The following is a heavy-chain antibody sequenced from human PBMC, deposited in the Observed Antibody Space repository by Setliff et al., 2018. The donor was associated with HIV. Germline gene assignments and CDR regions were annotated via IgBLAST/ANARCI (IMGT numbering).Heavy chain of an antibody. J-gene: IGHJ4*02. V-gene: IGHV3-48*01. Sequence: GESLKISCAASGFTFSTYSMNWVRQAPGKGLEWVSYISRSGDTIDYADSVKGRFTISRDNAKNSVSLQMNSLRVEDTAVYYCARDDWTCSDGTCFPITFGYWGQGTLVTVSS. CDR1: GFTFSTYS. CDR3: ARDDWTCSDGTCFPITFGY. D-gene: IGHD2-15*01. CDR2: ISRSGDTI.